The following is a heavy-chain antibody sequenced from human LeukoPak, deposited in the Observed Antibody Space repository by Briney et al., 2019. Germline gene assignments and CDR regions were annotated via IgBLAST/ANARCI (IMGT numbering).Heavy chain of an antibody. CDR2: ISYDGSNK. CDR1: GFTFSSYA. D-gene: IGHD6-13*01. CDR3: AKGALAAAAAHNSYFDY. V-gene: IGHV3-30*04. J-gene: IGHJ4*02. Sequence: PGGSLRLSCAASGFTFSSYAMHWVRQAPGKGLEWVAVISYDGSNKYYADSVKGRFTISRDNSKNTLYLQMNSLRAEDTAVYYCAKGALAAAAAHNSYFDYWGQGTLVTVSS.